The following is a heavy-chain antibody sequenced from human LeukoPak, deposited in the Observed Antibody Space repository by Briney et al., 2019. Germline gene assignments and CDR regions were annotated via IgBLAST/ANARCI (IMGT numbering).Heavy chain of an antibody. V-gene: IGHV4-61*02. D-gene: IGHD2-2*01. CDR1: GGSISSGSYY. Sequence: PSETLSLTCTVSGGSISSGSYYWSWIRQPAGKGLEWIGRIYTSGSTNYNPSLKSRVTISVDTSKNQFSLKLSSVTAADTAVYYCARDQEAYCSSTSCYEYYYYMDVWGKGTTVTISS. CDR2: IYTSGST. CDR3: ARDQEAYCSSTSCYEYYYYMDV. J-gene: IGHJ6*03.